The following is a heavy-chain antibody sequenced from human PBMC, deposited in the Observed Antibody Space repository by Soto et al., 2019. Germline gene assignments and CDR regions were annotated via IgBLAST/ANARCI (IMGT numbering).Heavy chain of an antibody. CDR2: RSGPGDRT. V-gene: IGHV3-23*01. CDR1: GFVLSTYA. J-gene: IGHJ4*02. D-gene: IGHD4-4*01. CDR3: AKGRITVTDY. Sequence: PGGSLRLSFTASGFVLSTYAMSWVGQPVGKGREWVSSRSGPGDRTYYADSVRGRVTISRDSAKNTLDLQMNSLRAEDTAVYYCAKGRITVTDYWGQGTLVTVSS.